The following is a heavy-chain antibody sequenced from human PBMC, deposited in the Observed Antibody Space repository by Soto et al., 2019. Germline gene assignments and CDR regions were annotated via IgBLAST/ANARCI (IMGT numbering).Heavy chain of an antibody. J-gene: IGHJ4*02. CDR2: INHSGST. D-gene: IGHD2-15*01. V-gene: IGHV4-34*01. Sequence: SSETLSLTCAVYGGSFSGYYWSWIRQPPGKGLEWIGEINHSGSTNYNPSLKSRVTISVDTSKNQFSLKLSSVTAEDTAVYYFARDLGYCSGGDCYCLLDYWGQETLVTVSS. CDR3: ARDLGYCSGGDCYCLLDY. CDR1: GGSFSGYY.